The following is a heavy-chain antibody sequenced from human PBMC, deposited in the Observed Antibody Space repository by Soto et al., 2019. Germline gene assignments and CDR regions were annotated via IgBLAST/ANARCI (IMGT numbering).Heavy chain of an antibody. CDR1: GFTFSSYA. CDR2: ISGSGGST. Sequence: EVQLLESGGGLVQPGGSLRLSCAASGFTFSSYAMSWVRQAPGKGLEWVSAISGSGGSTYYADSVKGRFTISRDNSKNTLYLQMNSLRAEDTAVYYCAKVRCTNGVCYPLDAFDIWGQGTMVTVSS. CDR3: AKVRCTNGVCYPLDAFDI. D-gene: IGHD2-8*01. V-gene: IGHV3-23*01. J-gene: IGHJ3*02.